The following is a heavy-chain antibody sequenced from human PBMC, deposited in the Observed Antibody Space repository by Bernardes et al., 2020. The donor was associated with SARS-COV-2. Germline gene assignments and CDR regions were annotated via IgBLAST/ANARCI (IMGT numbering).Heavy chain of an antibody. J-gene: IGHJ3*02. V-gene: IGHV3-23*01. CDR2: ISCSGGST. D-gene: IGHD3-9*01. Sequence: GRSLRLSCAASGFTFSSYAMSWVRQAPGKGLEWVSAISCSGGSTYYADSVKGRFTISRDNSKNTLYLQMNSLRAEDTAVYYCAKESLGYDILTGYDIWGQGTMVTVSS. CDR1: GFTFSSYA. CDR3: AKESLGYDILTGYDI.